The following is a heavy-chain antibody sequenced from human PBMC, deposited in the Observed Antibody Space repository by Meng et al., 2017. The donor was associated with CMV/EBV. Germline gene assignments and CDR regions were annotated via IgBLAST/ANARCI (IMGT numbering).Heavy chain of an antibody. CDR3: ARGPEVDYGDYVGLDY. J-gene: IGHJ4*02. CDR2: IYHSGST. CDR1: VGCLSSYY. V-gene: IGHV4-4*07. Sequence: VPRQEPAPGRVMPAEALSLHCTVSVGCLSSYYWSWIRQPAGKGLEWIGRIYHSGSTNYHPSLKSRVTMSVDTSKNQFSLKLSSVTAADTAVYYCARGPEVDYGDYVGLDYWGQGTLVTVSS. D-gene: IGHD4-17*01.